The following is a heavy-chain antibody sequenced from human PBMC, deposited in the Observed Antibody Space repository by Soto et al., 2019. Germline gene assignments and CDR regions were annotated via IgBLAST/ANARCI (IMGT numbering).Heavy chain of an antibody. Sequence: QVQLQESGPGLVKPSQTLSLTCTVSGGSISSGGYYWSWIRQPPGKGLEWIWYIYYSGSTYYNPSLKSRVTISVDTSKNQFSLKLSSVTAADTAVYYCARASPATLDFDYWGQGTLVTVSS. V-gene: IGHV4-31*03. CDR3: ARASPATLDFDY. CDR1: GGSISSGGYY. CDR2: IYYSGST. J-gene: IGHJ4*02.